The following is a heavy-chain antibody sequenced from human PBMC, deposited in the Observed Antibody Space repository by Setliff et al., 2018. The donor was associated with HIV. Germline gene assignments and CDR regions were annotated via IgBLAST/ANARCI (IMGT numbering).Heavy chain of an antibody. D-gene: IGHD6-13*01. CDR1: AGSFSGYY. Sequence: PSETLSLTCAVYAGSFSGYYWSWIRQPSGKGLEWIGEINHSGSTNYNPSLKSRVTISVDTSKNQFSLKLSSVTAADTAVYYCARVDSSRGLHAFDIWGQGTLVTVSS. CDR3: ARVDSSRGLHAFDI. V-gene: IGHV4-34*01. CDR2: INHSGST. J-gene: IGHJ3*02.